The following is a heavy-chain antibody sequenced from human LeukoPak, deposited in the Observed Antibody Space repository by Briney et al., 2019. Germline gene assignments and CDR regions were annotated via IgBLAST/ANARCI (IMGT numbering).Heavy chain of an antibody. CDR1: GGSISSYY. CDR2: IYTSGST. D-gene: IGHD6-19*01. J-gene: IGHJ6*03. Sequence: PSETLSLTCTVSGGSISSYYWSWIRQPAGKGLEWIGRIYTSGSTNYNPSLKSRVTMSVDTSKNQFSLKLSSVTAADTAVYYCAREYSSGWYVGYYYYYMDVWGKGTTVTVSS. CDR3: AREYSSGWYVGYYYYYMDV. V-gene: IGHV4-4*07.